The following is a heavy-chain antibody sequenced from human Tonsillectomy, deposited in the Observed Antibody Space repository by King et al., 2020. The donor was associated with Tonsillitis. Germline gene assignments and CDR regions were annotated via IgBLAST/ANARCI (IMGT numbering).Heavy chain of an antibody. J-gene: IGHJ4*02. CDR2: IKSKTDGGTT. Sequence: VQLVESGGGLVKPGGSLRLSCAASGFTFSNAWMSWVRQAPGKGLEWVGRIKSKTDGGTTDYAAPVKGRFTISRDDSKNTLYLQMNSLKTEDTAVYYCTTVRYGSSGYPDYWGQGTLVTVSS. D-gene: IGHD3-22*01. V-gene: IGHV3-15*01. CDR3: TTVRYGSSGYPDY. CDR1: GFTFSNAW.